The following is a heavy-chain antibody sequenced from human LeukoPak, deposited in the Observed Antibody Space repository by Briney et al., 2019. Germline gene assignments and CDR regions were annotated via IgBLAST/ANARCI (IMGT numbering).Heavy chain of an antibody. CDR1: GGSFSGYY. CDR2: INHSGST. Sequence: PSETLSLTCAVYGGSFSGYYWSWIRQPPGKGLEWVGEINHSGSTNYNPSLKSRVTISVDTSKNQFSLKLSSVTAADTAVYYCARGGQRLGTFDYWGQGTLVTVSS. V-gene: IGHV4-34*01. J-gene: IGHJ4*02. CDR3: ARGGQRLGTFDY. D-gene: IGHD6-25*01.